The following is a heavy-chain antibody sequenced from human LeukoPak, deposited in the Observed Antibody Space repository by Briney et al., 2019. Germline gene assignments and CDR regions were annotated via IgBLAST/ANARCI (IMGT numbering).Heavy chain of an antibody. CDR2: IYHSGST. Sequence: PAETLSLTCTVSGRSISSYYWSWIRQPPGKGLEWIGYIYHSGSTNCKPSLKSRVTISVDTSKNQFSLKLNSVTAADTAVYYCARHWLDSGTPDRFDYWGQGPLVTVSS. J-gene: IGHJ4*02. CDR1: GRSISSYY. CDR3: ARHWLDSGTPDRFDY. D-gene: IGHD3-10*01. V-gene: IGHV4-59*08.